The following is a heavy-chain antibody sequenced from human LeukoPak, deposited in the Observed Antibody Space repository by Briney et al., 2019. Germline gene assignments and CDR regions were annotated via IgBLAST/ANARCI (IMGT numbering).Heavy chain of an antibody. V-gene: IGHV3-9*01. CDR2: ISWNSGSI. CDR3: ASSGSGSYYKKGGPFDY. J-gene: IGHJ4*02. Sequence: PGRSLRLSCAASGFTFDDYAMHWVRQAPGKGLEWVSGISWNSGSIGYADSVKGRFTISRDNAKNSLYLQMNSLRAEDTALYYCASSGSGSYYKKGGPFDYWGQGTLVTVSS. D-gene: IGHD3-10*01. CDR1: GFTFDDYA.